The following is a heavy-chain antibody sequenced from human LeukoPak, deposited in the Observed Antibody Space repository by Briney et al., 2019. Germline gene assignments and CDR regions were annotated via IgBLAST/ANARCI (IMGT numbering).Heavy chain of an antibody. D-gene: IGHD3-10*01. CDR1: GGSFSGYY. V-gene: IGHV4-34*01. Sequence: SETLSLTCAVYGGSFSGYYWSWIRQPPGKGLEWIGEINHSGSTNYNPSLKSRVTISVDTSKNQFSLKLSSVTAADTAVYYCAIRSDYYYYYGMDVWGQGTTVTVSS. CDR3: AIRSDYYYYYGMDV. CDR2: INHSGST. J-gene: IGHJ6*02.